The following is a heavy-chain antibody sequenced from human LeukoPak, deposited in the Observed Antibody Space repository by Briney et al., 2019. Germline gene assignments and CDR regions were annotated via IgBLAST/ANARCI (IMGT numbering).Heavy chain of an antibody. D-gene: IGHD2-2*01. CDR3: ARDVVVVPAAVNDDFDI. CDR1: GYTFTGYY. V-gene: IGHV1-2*02. J-gene: IGHJ3*02. CDR2: INPNSGGT. Sequence: ASVKVSCKASGYTFTGYYMHWVRQAPGQGLEWMGWINPNSGGTNYAQKFQGRVTMTRDTSIRTAYMELSSVRSDDTAVYYCARDVVVVPAAVNDDFDIWGKGTMVTVSS.